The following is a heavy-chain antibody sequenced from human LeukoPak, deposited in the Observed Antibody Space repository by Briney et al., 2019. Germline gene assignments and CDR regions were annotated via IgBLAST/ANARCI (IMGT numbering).Heavy chain of an antibody. CDR3: AREEVAAAGTYYGMDV. D-gene: IGHD6-13*01. Sequence: GRSLRLSCAASEFTFSSYAMHWVRQAPGKGLEWVAVISYDGSNKYYADSVKGRFTISRDNSKNTLYLQMNSLRAEDTAVYYCAREEVAAAGTYYGMDVWGQGTTVTVSS. J-gene: IGHJ6*02. CDR2: ISYDGSNK. V-gene: IGHV3-30-3*01. CDR1: EFTFSSYA.